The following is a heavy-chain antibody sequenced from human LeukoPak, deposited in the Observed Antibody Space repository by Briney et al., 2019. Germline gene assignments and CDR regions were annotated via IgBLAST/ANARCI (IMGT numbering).Heavy chain of an antibody. CDR3: AKSGDFWYSYGFRPYYFDY. V-gene: IGHV3-23*01. Sequence: PGGSLRLSCAASGFTFSSYAMSWVRQAPGKGLEWVSAISGSGGSTYYADSVKGRFTISRDNSKNTLYLQMNSLRAEDTAVYYCAKSGDFWYSYGFRPYYFDYWGQGTLVTVSS. D-gene: IGHD5-18*01. CDR1: GFTFSSYA. CDR2: ISGSGGST. J-gene: IGHJ4*02.